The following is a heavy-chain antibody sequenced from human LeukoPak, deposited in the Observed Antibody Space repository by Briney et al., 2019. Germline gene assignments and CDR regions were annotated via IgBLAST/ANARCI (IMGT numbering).Heavy chain of an antibody. V-gene: IGHV3-30-3*01. CDR2: ISFDGSEQ. CDR1: GFTFSTYA. D-gene: IGHD1/OR15-1a*01. CDR3: AREGNSALPDY. J-gene: IGHJ4*02. Sequence: PGRSLRLCCAASGFTFSTYAMHWVRRAPGKGLEWVAVISFDGSEQYYADSVRGRFTISRDNSKNTLYLQMNSLRAEDTAVFYCAREGNSALPDYWGQGTLVTVSS.